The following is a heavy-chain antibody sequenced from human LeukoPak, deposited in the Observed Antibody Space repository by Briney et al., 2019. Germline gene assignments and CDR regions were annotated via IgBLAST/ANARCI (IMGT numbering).Heavy chain of an antibody. J-gene: IGHJ3*02. CDR2: INHSVST. CDR1: CGSFSFYY. CDR3: ARGGLISMANTLLGAFDI. D-gene: IGHD5-24*01. Sequence: SETLSLTCAVDCGSFSFYYGSWVRQPPGKGLEWIGEINHSVSTNYNPSRKGRVTISVDTSKNQFSLKLSSVTAADTAVYYCARGGLISMANTLLGAFDIWGQGTMVSVSS. V-gene: IGHV4-34*01.